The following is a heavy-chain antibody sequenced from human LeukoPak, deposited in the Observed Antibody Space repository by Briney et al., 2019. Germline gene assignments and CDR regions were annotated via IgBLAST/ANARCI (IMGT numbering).Heavy chain of an antibody. CDR3: VKDIGFGMIVPRGFAY. CDR2: ISDDGRQT. V-gene: IGHV3-30*04. J-gene: IGHJ4*02. D-gene: IGHD3-22*01. Sequence: GRSLRLSCAASGFIFSTYAMNWVRQAPGKGLEWVAVISDDGRQTYYADSVKGRFTISRDNAKKSLYLQMNSLGVEDTAFYYCVKDIGFGMIVPRGFAYWGQGTLVSVSS. CDR1: GFIFSTYA.